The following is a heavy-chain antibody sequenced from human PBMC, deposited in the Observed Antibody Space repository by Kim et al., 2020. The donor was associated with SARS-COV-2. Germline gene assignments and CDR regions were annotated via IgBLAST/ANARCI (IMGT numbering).Heavy chain of an antibody. CDR3: AISLLRYFPV. D-gene: IGHD3-9*01. CDR2: ST. J-gene: IGHJ6*02. V-gene: IGHV4-34*09. Sequence: STTYTPSLKSRVTISVDTSKNQFSLKLSSVTAADTAVYYCAISLLRYFPVWGQGTTVTVSS.